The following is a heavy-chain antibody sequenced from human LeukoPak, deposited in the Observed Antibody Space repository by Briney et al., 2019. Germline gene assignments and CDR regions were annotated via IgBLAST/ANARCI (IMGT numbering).Heavy chain of an antibody. D-gene: IGHD6-6*01. CDR2: ISYDGSDK. CDR3: ARVGRHEYSSSAFDY. V-gene: IGHV3-30*04. Sequence: PGGSLRLSCAASGFTFSSYAMHWVRQAPGKGLEWVAVISYDGSDKYYADSVKGRFTISRDNSKNTLYLQMNSLRAEDTAVYYCARVGRHEYSSSAFDYWGQGTLVTVSS. J-gene: IGHJ4*02. CDR1: GFTFSSYA.